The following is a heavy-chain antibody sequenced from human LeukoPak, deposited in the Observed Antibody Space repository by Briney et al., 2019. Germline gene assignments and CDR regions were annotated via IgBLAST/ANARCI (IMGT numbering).Heavy chain of an antibody. CDR1: GFTFSSYW. CDR3: AKGPMAGGFDI. D-gene: IGHD3-10*01. CDR2: IKQDGSEK. V-gene: IGHV3-7*03. J-gene: IGHJ3*02. Sequence: GGSLRLSCAASGFTFSSYWMSWVRQAPGKGLEWVANIKQDGSEKYYVDSVKGRFTISRDNSKNTLYLQMNSLRAEDTAVYYCAKGPMAGGFDIWGQGTMVTVSS.